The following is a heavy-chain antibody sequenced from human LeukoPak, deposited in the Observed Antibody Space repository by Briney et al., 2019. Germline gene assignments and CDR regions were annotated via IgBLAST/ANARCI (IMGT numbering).Heavy chain of an antibody. Sequence: GGPLRLFCAACGLILRGYDMHWVREAPGKGVEGVAVLWYDGSKKYNSDAVRGRFIISRDKDKNTLYLQMNSLRAEDTAVYSCGSSHRNSLYG. CDR3: GSSHRNSLYG. CDR2: LWYDGSKK. V-gene: IGHV3-33*08. J-gene: IGHJ6*01. CDR1: GLILRGYD. D-gene: IGHD6-13*01.